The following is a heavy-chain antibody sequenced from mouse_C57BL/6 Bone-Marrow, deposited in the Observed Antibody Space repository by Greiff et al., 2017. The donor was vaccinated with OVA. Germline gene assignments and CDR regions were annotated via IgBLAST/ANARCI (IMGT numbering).Heavy chain of an antibody. Sequence: EVKVVESGGDLVKPGGSLKLSCAASGFTFSSYGMSWVRQTPDKRQEWVATISSGGSYTYYPDSVKGRFTISRDNAKNTLYLQMSSLKSEDTAMYYCAPIYYGNWAYWGQGTLVTVSA. J-gene: IGHJ3*01. V-gene: IGHV5-6*01. CDR3: APIYYGNWAY. D-gene: IGHD2-1*01. CDR2: ISSGGSYT. CDR1: GFTFSSYG.